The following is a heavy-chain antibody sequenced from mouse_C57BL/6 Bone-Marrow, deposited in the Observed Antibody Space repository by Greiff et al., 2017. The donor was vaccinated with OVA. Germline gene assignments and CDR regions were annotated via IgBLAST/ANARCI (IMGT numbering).Heavy chain of an antibody. V-gene: IGHV1-78*01. CDR1: GYTFTDHT. Sequence: QVQLQQSDAELVKPGASVKISCKVSGYTFTDHTIHWMKQRPEQGLEWIGYIYPRDGSTKYNEKLKGKATLTADKSSSTAYMQLNSLTSEDYAVYFCAVDSSGYYYAMDYWGQGTSVTVSS. J-gene: IGHJ4*01. CDR2: IYPRDGST. CDR3: AVDSSGYYYAMDY. D-gene: IGHD3-2*02.